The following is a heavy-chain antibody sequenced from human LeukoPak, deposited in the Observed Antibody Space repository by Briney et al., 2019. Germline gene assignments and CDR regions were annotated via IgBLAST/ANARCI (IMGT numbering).Heavy chain of an antibody. CDR3: TTLDIVVVPAAIQHYYGMDV. Sequence: GGSLRLSCAASGFTFSNAWMSWVRQAPGKGLEWAGRIKSKTDDGTTDYAAPVKGRFTISRDDSKNTLYLQMNSLKTEDTAVYYCTTLDIVVVPAAIQHYYGMDVWGQGTTVTVSS. J-gene: IGHJ6*02. V-gene: IGHV3-15*01. CDR1: GFTFSNAW. D-gene: IGHD2-2*02. CDR2: IKSKTDDGTT.